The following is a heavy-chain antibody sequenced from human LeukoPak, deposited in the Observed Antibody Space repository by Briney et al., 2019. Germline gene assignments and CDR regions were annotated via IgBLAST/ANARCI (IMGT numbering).Heavy chain of an antibody. Sequence: GGSLRLSCAASGFTFSSYWMSWVRQAPGKGLEWVSVIYSGGSTYYADSVKGRFTISRDNSKNTLYLQMNSLRAEDTAVYYCARAYYYDSSTPTDAFDIWGQGTMVTVSS. CDR2: IYSGGST. J-gene: IGHJ3*02. CDR3: ARAYYYDSSTPTDAFDI. CDR1: GFTFSSYW. D-gene: IGHD3-22*01. V-gene: IGHV3-53*01.